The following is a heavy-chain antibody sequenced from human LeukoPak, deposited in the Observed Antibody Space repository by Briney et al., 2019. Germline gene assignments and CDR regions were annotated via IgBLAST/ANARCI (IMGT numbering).Heavy chain of an antibody. Sequence: GGSLRLSCAASGFTFGSYAMSWVRQAPGKGLQWVSAISGSGGSTSYADSVKGRFTISRDNAKNTLYLQMNSLRAEDTAVYYCARDWVGSYSSSWYLNYWGQGTLVTVSS. CDR3: ARDWVGSYSSSWYLNY. CDR2: ISGSGGST. J-gene: IGHJ4*02. CDR1: GFTFGSYA. D-gene: IGHD6-13*01. V-gene: IGHV3-23*01.